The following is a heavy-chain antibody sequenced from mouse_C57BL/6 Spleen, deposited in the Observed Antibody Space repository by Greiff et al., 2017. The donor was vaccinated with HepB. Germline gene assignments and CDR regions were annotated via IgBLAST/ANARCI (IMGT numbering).Heavy chain of an antibody. CDR1: GFTFRDYG. D-gene: IGHD3-2*02. CDR3: ARQLRPHYYAMDY. V-gene: IGHV5-17*01. J-gene: IGHJ4*01. CDR2: ISSGSSTI. Sequence: EVKLMESGGGLVKPGGSLKLSCAASGFTFRDYGMHWVRQAPEKGLEWVAYISSGSSTIYYADTVKGRFTISRDNAKKTLFLQMTSLRSEDTAMYYCARQLRPHYYAMDYWGQGTSVTVSS.